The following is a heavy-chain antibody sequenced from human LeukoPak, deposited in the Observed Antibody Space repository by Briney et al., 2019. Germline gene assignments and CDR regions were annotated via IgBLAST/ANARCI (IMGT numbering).Heavy chain of an antibody. CDR3: ARAPGGYSSSWGNLYYYYCGMDV. D-gene: IGHD6-13*01. J-gene: IGHJ6*04. CDR1: GGTFSSYA. CDR2: IIPIFGTA. Sequence: GASVKVSCKASGGTFSSYAISWVRQAPGQGLEWMGGIIPIFGTANYAQKFQGRVTITADESTSTAYMELSSLRSEDTAVYYCARAPGGYSSSWGNLYYYYCGMDVWGKGTTVTVSS. V-gene: IGHV1-69*01.